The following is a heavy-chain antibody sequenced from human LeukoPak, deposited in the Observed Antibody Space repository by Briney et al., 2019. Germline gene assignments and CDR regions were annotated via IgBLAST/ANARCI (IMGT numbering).Heavy chain of an antibody. V-gene: IGHV1-69*06. D-gene: IGHD6-19*01. J-gene: IGHJ4*02. CDR3: ARTGYSSGWYNY. Sequence: SVKVSCKASGGTFSSYAISWVRQAPGQGLEWMGGIIPIFGTANYAQKFQGRVTITADKSTSTAYMELSSLRSEDTAVYYCARTGYSSGWYNYWGQGTLVTVSS. CDR1: GGTFSSYA. CDR2: IIPIFGTA.